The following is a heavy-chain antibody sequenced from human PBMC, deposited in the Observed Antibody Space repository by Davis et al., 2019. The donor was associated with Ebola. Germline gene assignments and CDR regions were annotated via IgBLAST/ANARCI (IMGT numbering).Heavy chain of an antibody. D-gene: IGHD1-1*01. CDR3: ARIGTTSNYYYGMDV. V-gene: IGHV4-61*01. J-gene: IGHJ6*02. Sequence: PSETLSLTCTVSGGSVSSGSYYWSWIRQPPGKGLEWIGYIYYSGSTNYNPSLKSRVTISVDTSKNQFSLKLSSVTAADTAVYYCARIGTTSNYYYGMDVWGQGTTVTVSS. CDR1: GGSVSSGSYY. CDR2: IYYSGST.